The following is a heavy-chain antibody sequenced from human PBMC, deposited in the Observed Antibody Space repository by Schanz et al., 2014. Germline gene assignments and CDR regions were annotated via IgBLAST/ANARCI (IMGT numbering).Heavy chain of an antibody. Sequence: QVQLVQSGAEVKKPGASVKVSCKASGYTFTSHGISWVRQAPGQGLELMGWISAYNGNTNYAQKLQGRVTMTTDTSTSTAYMELRSLRSDDTAVYYCARGGYSSGWYDRDIAHFDYWGQGTLVTVSS. D-gene: IGHD6-19*01. J-gene: IGHJ4*02. CDR1: GYTFTSHG. CDR2: ISAYNGNT. CDR3: ARGGYSSGWYDRDIAHFDY. V-gene: IGHV1-18*01.